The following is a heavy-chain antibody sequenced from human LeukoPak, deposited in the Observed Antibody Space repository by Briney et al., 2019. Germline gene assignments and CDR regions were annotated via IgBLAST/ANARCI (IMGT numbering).Heavy chain of an antibody. Sequence: GGSLRLSCAASGFTFSNAWMNLVRQAPGKGLEWVGRIKSKKDGGTTVYAEPVKGRFTISRDDSKNTLYLQVNTLKTEDTALYYCTTLFYGFWGQGTLVTLSP. CDR2: IKSKKDGGTT. CDR3: TTLFYGF. J-gene: IGHJ4*02. V-gene: IGHV3-15*01. D-gene: IGHD2/OR15-2a*01. CDR1: GFTFSNAW.